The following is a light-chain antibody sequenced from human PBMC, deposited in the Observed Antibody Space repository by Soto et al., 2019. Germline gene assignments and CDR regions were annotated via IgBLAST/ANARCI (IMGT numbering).Light chain of an antibody. CDR2: GAS. Sequence: ENVFVQSPGHLSLSPGERATLSCRASQSVSSSYLAWYQQKPGQAPRLLIYGASSRATGIPDRFSGSGSGTDFTLTISRLEPEDFAVYYCQQYGSSPFTFGPGTKVDIK. V-gene: IGKV3-20*01. CDR1: QSVSSSY. J-gene: IGKJ3*01. CDR3: QQYGSSPFT.